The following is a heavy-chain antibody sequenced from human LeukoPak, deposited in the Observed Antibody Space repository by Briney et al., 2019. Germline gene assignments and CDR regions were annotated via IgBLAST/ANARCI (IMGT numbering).Heavy chain of an antibody. CDR3: AREEARYNWFDP. J-gene: IGHJ5*02. D-gene: IGHD3-3*01. Sequence: ASVKVSCKASGYTFTGYYMHWVRQAPGQGLEWMGWINPNSGGTNYAQKFQGRVTMTRDTSISTAYMELSRLRSDDTAVYYCAREEARYNWFDPWGQGTLVTVSS. CDR2: INPNSGGT. V-gene: IGHV1-2*02. CDR1: GYTFTGYY.